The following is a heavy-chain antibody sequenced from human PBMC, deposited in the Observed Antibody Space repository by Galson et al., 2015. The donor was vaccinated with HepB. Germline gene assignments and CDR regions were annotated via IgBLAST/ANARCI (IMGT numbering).Heavy chain of an antibody. V-gene: IGHV3-66*02. CDR3: ARGRGSWYWYFDY. CDR1: GFTFSAHT. J-gene: IGHJ4*02. CDR2: INSGGRI. D-gene: IGHD6-13*01. Sequence: SLRLSCAASGFTFSAHTMTWVRLTPGKGLEWVSVINSGGRIYYADSVKGRFTISRDNSKNTLYLQMNSLRAEDTAVYYCARGRGSWYWYFDYWGQGTLVTVSS.